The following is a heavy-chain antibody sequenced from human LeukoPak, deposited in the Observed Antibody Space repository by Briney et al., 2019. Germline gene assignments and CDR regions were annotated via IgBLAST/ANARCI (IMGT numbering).Heavy chain of an antibody. CDR2: IYYSGST. Sequence: SETLSLTCTVSGGSISSYYWSWIRQPPGKGLEWIGYIYYSGSTNYNPSPKSRVTISVDTSKNQFSLKLSSVTAADTAVYYCARVGYYYGSGSVDPWGQGTLVTVSS. V-gene: IGHV4-59*01. CDR1: GGSISSYY. J-gene: IGHJ5*02. CDR3: ARVGYYYGSGSVDP. D-gene: IGHD3-10*01.